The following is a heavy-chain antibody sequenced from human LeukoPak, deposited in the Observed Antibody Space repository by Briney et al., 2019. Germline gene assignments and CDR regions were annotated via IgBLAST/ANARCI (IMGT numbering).Heavy chain of an antibody. J-gene: IGHJ4*02. CDR1: GFTFSNYA. D-gene: IGHD2-2*02. Sequence: GESLKISCAASGFTFSNYAMNWVRQAPGKGLEWVSTISGSGGSTYYADSVKGRFTISRDNSKNTLYLQMDSLRAEDTAVYYCAKVHCSSTSCYTGRWRAESINYWGQGTLVTVSS. CDR3: AKVHCSSTSCYTGRWRAESINY. CDR2: ISGSGGST. V-gene: IGHV3-23*01.